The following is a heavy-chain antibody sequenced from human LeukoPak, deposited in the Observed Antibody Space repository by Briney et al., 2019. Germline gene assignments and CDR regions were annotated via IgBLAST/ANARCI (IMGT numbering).Heavy chain of an antibody. CDR3: ARDLNYDFPYGMDV. Sequence: GGSLRLSCAASGFTFSSYAMHWVRQAPGKGLEWVAVISYDGSNKYYADPVKGRFTISRDNSKNTLYLQMNSLRAEDTAVYYCARDLNYDFPYGMDVWGQGTTVTVSS. CDR1: GFTFSSYA. D-gene: IGHD3-3*01. CDR2: ISYDGSNK. V-gene: IGHV3-30-3*01. J-gene: IGHJ6*02.